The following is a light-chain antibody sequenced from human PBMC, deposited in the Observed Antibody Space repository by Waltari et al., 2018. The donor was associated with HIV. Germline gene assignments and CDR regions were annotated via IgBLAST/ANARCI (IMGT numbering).Light chain of an antibody. Sequence: QSALTQPASVSGSPGQSITISCTGLRSDVGDYNYVSWYQQHPNKAPKLIILCVTNRPSGVSGLFAGSKSGNTASLTISGLQAEDAADYYGSSYATSSVVLFGGGTKVTVL. J-gene: IGLJ2*01. CDR3: SSYATSSVVL. CDR2: CVT. V-gene: IGLV2-14*03. CDR1: RSDVGDYNY.